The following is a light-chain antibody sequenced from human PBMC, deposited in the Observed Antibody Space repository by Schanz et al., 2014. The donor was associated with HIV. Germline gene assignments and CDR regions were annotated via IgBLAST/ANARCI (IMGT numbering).Light chain of an antibody. CDR3: QSFDSSLNGVV. J-gene: IGLJ3*02. Sequence: QSVLTQPPSVSGAPGQRVTISCTGSSSNIGAGYDVHWYQQLPGTAPKLLIYGNSNRPSGVPDRFSGSKSGTSASLDISGLQAEDEADFFCQSFDSSLNGVVFGGGTKLTVL. CDR1: SSNIGAGYD. CDR2: GNS. V-gene: IGLV1-40*01.